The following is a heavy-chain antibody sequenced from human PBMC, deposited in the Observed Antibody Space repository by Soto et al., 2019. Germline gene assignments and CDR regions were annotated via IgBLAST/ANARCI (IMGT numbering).Heavy chain of an antibody. V-gene: IGHV3-33*01. J-gene: IGHJ6*03. CDR1: GLIFSSHG. CDR2: IWEDGNNQ. CDR3: ARDRAKSYLDV. Sequence: GGSLRLSCAASGLIFSSHGMHWVRQAPGKGLEWVAVIWEDGNNQYYADSVKGRFTTSRDNSKNTLYLQMNSLRAEDTAVYYCARDRAKSYLDVWGKGTTVTVSS. D-gene: IGHD3-10*01.